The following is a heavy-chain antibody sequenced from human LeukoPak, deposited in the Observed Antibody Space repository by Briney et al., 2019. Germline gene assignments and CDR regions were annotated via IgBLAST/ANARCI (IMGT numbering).Heavy chain of an antibody. CDR1: GGSISSYY. CDR3: ATVEMATGKVDY. V-gene: IGHV4-59*01. D-gene: IGHD5-24*01. J-gene: IGHJ4*02. Sequence: PSETLSLTCTVSGGSISSYYWSWIRQPPGKGLEWIGYIYYSGSTNYNPSLKSRVTISVDTSKNQFSLKLSSVTAADTAVYYCATVEMATGKVDYWGQGTLVTVSS. CDR2: IYYSGST.